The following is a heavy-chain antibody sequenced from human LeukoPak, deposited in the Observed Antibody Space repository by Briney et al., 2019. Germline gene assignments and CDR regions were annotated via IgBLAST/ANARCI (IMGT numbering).Heavy chain of an antibody. Sequence: GGSLRLSCAASGFTFSSYAMTRVRQAPGKRLEWVSVIYSGGSTYYADSVKGRFTISRDNSKNTLYLQMNSLRAEDTAVYYCAGGHYYDSSGYYYGYYFDYWGQGTLVTVSS. CDR2: IYSGGST. CDR1: GFTFSSYA. J-gene: IGHJ4*02. V-gene: IGHV3-53*01. CDR3: AGGHYYDSSGYYYGYYFDY. D-gene: IGHD3-22*01.